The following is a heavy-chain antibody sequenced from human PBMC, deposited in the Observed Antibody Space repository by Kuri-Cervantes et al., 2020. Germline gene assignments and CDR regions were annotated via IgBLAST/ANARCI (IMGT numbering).Heavy chain of an antibody. Sequence: SVKVSCKASGGTFSSYAISWVRQAPGQGLEWMGGIIPIFGTANYAQKFQGRVTITADESTSTAYMELSSLRSEDTAVYYCARDPVGNNRFDPWGQGTLVTVSS. CDR1: GGTFSSYA. V-gene: IGHV1-69*13. J-gene: IGHJ5*02. CDR3: ARDPVGNNRFDP. D-gene: IGHD4-23*01. CDR2: IIPIFGTA.